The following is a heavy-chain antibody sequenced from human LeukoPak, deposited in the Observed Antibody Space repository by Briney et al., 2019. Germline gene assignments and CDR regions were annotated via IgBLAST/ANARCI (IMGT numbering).Heavy chain of an antibody. V-gene: IGHV4-39*02. CDR2: IYYSGST. CDR3: ARLVSAEGYFDY. J-gene: IGHJ4*02. CDR1: GGSISSSSHY. Sequence: PAETLSLTCTVSGGSISSSSHYWACIRQRPGQGLVWIASIYYSGSTYYNPSLKSRVTISVDMSKNHFSLELRSVTAADTAVYYCARLVSAEGYFDYWGQGTLVTVSP. D-gene: IGHD6-25*01.